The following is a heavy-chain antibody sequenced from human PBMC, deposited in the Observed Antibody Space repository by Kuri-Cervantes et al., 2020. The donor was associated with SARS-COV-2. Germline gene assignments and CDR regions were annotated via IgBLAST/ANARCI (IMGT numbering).Heavy chain of an antibody. CDR2: ISSSSSYT. Sequence: GESLKISCAASGFTFSGHWIHWVRQAPGKGLEWASYISSSSSYTNYADSVKGRFTISRDNAKNSLYLQMNSLRAEDTAVYYCARGYQLPAMFYYGMDVWGQGTTVTVSS. D-gene: IGHD2-2*01. CDR1: GFTFSGHW. V-gene: IGHV3-11*06. J-gene: IGHJ6*02. CDR3: ARGYQLPAMFYYGMDV.